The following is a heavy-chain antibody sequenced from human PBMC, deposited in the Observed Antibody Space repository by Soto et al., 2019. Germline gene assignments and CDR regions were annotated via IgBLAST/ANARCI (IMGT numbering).Heavy chain of an antibody. CDR3: ASLGDGYNVDY. CDR1: GFIFGNHG. CDR2: INANAIDT. D-gene: IGHD5-12*01. J-gene: IGHJ4*02. Sequence: GGSLRLSCAASGFIFGNHGMTWVRQAPGRALEWVSTINANAIDTHYADSVKGRFTISRDNSKNTLYLQMNSLRAEDTAVYYCASLGDGYNVDYWGQGTLVTVSS. V-gene: IGHV3-23*01.